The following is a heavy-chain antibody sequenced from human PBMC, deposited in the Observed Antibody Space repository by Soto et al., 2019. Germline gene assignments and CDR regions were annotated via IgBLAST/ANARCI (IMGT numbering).Heavy chain of an antibody. D-gene: IGHD6-13*01. CDR2: ITAYNGNT. Sequence: GASVKRSSTASGCTFSSYAMCWMRQAPAQGLEWMGWITAYNGNTNYAQKLQGRVTMTTDTSTSTAYMELRSLRADDKAVYYCARDRQLLVLGYYSYYGRDVCGQGTTVTVS. V-gene: IGHV1-18*01. J-gene: IGHJ6*02. CDR1: GCTFSSYA. CDR3: ARDRQLLVLGYYSYYGRDV.